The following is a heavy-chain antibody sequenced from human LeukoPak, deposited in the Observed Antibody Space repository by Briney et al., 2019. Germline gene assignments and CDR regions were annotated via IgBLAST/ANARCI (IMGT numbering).Heavy chain of an antibody. V-gene: IGHV1-69*06. CDR1: GGTFSSYA. J-gene: IGHJ4*02. D-gene: IGHD4-23*01. CDR2: IIPIFGTA. CDR3: ARQGYSGHSQGAADY. Sequence: ASVKVSCKASGGTFSSYAISWVRQAPGQGLEWMGGIIPIFGTANYAQKFQGRVTITADKSTSTAYMELSSLRSEDTAVYYCARQGYSGHSQGAADYWGQGTLVTVSS.